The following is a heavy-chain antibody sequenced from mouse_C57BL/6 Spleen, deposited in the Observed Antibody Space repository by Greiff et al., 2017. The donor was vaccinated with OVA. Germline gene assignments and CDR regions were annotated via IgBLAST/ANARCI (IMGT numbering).Heavy chain of an antibody. CDR3: ARDVLAWFAY. CDR2: INPSSGYT. V-gene: IGHV1-4*01. CDR1: GYTFTRYT. Sequence: QVQLKESGAELARPGASVKMSCKASGYTFTRYTMHWVKQRPGQGLEWIGYINPSSGYTKYNQKFKDKATLTADKSSSTAYMQLSSLTSEDSAVYYCARDVLAWFAYWGQGTLVTVSA. J-gene: IGHJ3*01.